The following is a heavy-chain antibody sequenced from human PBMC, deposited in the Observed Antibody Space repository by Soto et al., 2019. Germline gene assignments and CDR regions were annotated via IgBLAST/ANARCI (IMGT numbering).Heavy chain of an antibody. Sequence: SETLSLTCTASGDSISGYYWSWFRQPPGKGLEWIGFIFYTGRTKYNPSLQSRVTISVDTSKNEVSLWLGSVTAADTAVYHCARQSVVGGTHWFDPWGQGTQVTVSS. J-gene: IGHJ5*02. D-gene: IGHD1-1*01. CDR3: ARQSVVGGTHWFDP. CDR1: GDSISGYY. CDR2: IFYTGRT. V-gene: IGHV4-59*08.